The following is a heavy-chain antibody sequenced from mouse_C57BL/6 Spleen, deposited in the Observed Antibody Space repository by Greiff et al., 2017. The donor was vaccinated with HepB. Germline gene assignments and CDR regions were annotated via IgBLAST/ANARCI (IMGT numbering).Heavy chain of an antibody. CDR1: GYTFTDYT. CDR2: IYPRDGST. CDR3: ARLYYDYDSYAMDY. V-gene: IGHV1-78*01. J-gene: IGHJ4*01. Sequence: LQESDAELVKPGASVKISCKVSGYTFTDYTIHWMKQRPEQGLEWIGYIYPRDGSTKYNEKFKGKATLTADKSSSTAYMQLNSLTSEDSAVYFGARLYYDYDSYAMDYWGQGTSVTVSS. D-gene: IGHD2-4*01.